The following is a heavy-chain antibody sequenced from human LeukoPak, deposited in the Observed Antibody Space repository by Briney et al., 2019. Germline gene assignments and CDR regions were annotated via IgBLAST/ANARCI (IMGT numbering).Heavy chain of an antibody. Sequence: SETLSLTCAVYGGSFSGYYWSWIRQPPGKGLEWIGEINHSGSTNYNPSLKSRVTISVDTSKNQFSLKLSSVTAADTAVYYCARWPDRSSTSCYAPPEIYGMDVWGQGTTVTVSS. J-gene: IGHJ6*02. CDR1: GGSFSGYY. CDR2: INHSGST. CDR3: ARWPDRSSTSCYAPPEIYGMDV. D-gene: IGHD2-2*01. V-gene: IGHV4-34*01.